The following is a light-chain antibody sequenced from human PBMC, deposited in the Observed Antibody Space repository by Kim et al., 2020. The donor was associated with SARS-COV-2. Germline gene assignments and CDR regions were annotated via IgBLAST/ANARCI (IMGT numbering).Light chain of an antibody. Sequence: SYELTQPPSVSVSPGQTASITCSGDKLWDKFACWYQQKPGQSPVLVIYQDTKRPSGIPERFSGSNSGNTATLTISGTQAMEEADFYCQAWDSSTWVFGGGTQLTVL. CDR1: KLWDKF. CDR3: QAWDSSTWV. V-gene: IGLV3-1*01. J-gene: IGLJ3*02. CDR2: QDT.